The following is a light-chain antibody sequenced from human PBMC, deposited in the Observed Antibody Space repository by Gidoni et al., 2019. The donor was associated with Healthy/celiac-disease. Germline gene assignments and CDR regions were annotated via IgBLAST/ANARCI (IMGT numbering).Light chain of an antibody. Sequence: QPVLMSPLPLSPAPRQRAAISCTGSSSNIGAGYDVHWYQQLPGPAPKLLIYGTSNRPSGVPDRFSGSKSGTSASLAITGLQAEDEADYYCQSYDSSLSVLYVFGTGTKVTVL. V-gene: IGLV1-40*01. CDR3: QSYDSSLSVLYV. CDR2: GTS. J-gene: IGLJ1*01. CDR1: SSNIGAGYD.